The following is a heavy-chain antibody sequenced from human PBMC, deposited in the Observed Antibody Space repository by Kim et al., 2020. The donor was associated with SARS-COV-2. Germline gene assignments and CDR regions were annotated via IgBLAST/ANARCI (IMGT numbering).Heavy chain of an antibody. CDR1: GFTVSSNY. Sequence: GGSLRLSCAASGFTVSSNYMSWVRQAPGKGLEWVSVIYSGGSTYYADSVKGRFTISRDNSKNTLYLQMNSLRAEDTAVYYCAGPRYCSGGSCYSSYYYGMDVWGQGTTVTVSS. D-gene: IGHD2-15*01. V-gene: IGHV3-53*01. CDR2: IYSGGST. CDR3: AGPRYCSGGSCYSSYYYGMDV. J-gene: IGHJ6*02.